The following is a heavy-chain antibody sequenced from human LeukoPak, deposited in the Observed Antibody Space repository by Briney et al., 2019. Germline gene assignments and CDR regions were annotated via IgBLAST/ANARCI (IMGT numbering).Heavy chain of an antibody. CDR2: ISGSGGGT. D-gene: IGHD1-26*01. CDR1: GFTFSSIA. Sequence: GGSLTLSCAASGFTFSSIAMSWVRQAPDKGLEWVSTISGSGGGTYYADSVKGRFTISRDDSKNTLYLQMNSLRADDTAVYYCAKDLGRYRNNFFDYWGQGNLVTVSS. V-gene: IGHV3-23*01. CDR3: AKDLGRYRNNFFDY. J-gene: IGHJ4*02.